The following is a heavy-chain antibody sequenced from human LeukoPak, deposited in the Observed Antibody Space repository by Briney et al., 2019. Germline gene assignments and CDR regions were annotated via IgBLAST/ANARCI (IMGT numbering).Heavy chain of an antibody. Sequence: ASVKVSCKASGGTFSSYAISWVRQAPGQGLEWMGRIIPILGIANYAQKFQGRVTITADKSTSTAYMELSSLRSEDTAVYYCARGPGIAVAGTVDYWGQGTLVTVSS. J-gene: IGHJ4*02. CDR2: IIPILGIA. D-gene: IGHD6-19*01. CDR3: ARGPGIAVAGTVDY. V-gene: IGHV1-69*04. CDR1: GGTFSSYA.